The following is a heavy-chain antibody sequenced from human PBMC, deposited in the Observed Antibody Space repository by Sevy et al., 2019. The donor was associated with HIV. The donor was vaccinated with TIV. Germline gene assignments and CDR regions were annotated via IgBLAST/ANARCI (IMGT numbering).Heavy chain of an antibody. Sequence: GGSLRLSCAASGFTFSSYAMHWVRQAPGKGLEWVAAISYDGSNKNYANSVKGRFTIPRDNTKNTLYLQMNSLRAEDTGVYYCAGEVSVGAATGRTFDPWGQGTLVTVSS. CDR3: AGEVSVGAATGRTFDP. CDR1: GFTFSSYA. J-gene: IGHJ5*02. CDR2: ISYDGSNK. V-gene: IGHV3-30-3*01. D-gene: IGHD2-15*01.